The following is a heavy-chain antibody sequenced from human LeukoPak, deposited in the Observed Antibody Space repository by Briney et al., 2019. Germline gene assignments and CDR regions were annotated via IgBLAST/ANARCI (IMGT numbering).Heavy chain of an antibody. CDR1: GGSISSYY. J-gene: IGHJ3*02. Sequence: PSETLSLACTVSGGSISSYYWSWIRQPAGKGLEWIGRIYTSGSTNYNPSLKSRVTMSVDTSKNQFSLKLSSVTAADTAVYYCARDAPDIVVVPAAPRDAFDIWGQGTMVTVSS. D-gene: IGHD2-2*01. CDR3: ARDAPDIVVVPAAPRDAFDI. V-gene: IGHV4-4*07. CDR2: IYTSGST.